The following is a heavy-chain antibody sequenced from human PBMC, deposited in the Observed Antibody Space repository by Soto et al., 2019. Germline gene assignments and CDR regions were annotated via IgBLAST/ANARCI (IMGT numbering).Heavy chain of an antibody. D-gene: IGHD4-17*01. CDR1: GSTFSSYA. J-gene: IGHJ6*02. V-gene: IGHV3-23*01. Sequence: GGSLRLSCAASGSTFSSYAMSWVRQAPGKGLEWVSAISGSGGSTYYADSVKGRFTISRDNSKNTLYLQMNSLRAEDTAVYYCAKINPNYGDYDYYGMDVWGQGTTVTVSS. CDR3: AKINPNYGDYDYYGMDV. CDR2: ISGSGGST.